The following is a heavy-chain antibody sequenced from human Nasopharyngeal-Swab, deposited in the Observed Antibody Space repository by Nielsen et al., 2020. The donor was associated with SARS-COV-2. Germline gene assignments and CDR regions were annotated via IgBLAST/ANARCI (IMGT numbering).Heavy chain of an antibody. J-gene: IGHJ4*02. V-gene: IGHV4-31*02. CDR2: IYYSGST. D-gene: IGHD2-15*01. CDR3: AGFPYCSGGSCSNDY. Sequence: WLRESTGKCLEWIGYIYYSGSTYYNPSLKSRVTISVDTSKNQFSLKLSSVTAADTAVYYCAGFPYCSGGSCSNDYWGQGTLVTVSS.